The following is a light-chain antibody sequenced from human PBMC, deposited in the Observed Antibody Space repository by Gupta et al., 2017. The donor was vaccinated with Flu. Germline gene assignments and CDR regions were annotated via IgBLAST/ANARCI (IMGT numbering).Light chain of an antibody. CDR3: QQTNNYPPFF. CDR2: DDA. CDR1: KKGGRY. V-gene: IGKV1-39*01. Sequence: SRFGSEGIRGTSTCRARKKGGRYLGWFQQKQGQPPKLLICDDADRRNGVGERFRGGGAGIYVNIQISKRQEEDVGSYYCQQTNNYPPFFFGHGTHVDIK. J-gene: IGKJ5*01.